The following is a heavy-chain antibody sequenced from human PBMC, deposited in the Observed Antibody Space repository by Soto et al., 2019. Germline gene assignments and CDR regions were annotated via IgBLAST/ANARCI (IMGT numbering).Heavy chain of an antibody. CDR3: ARDVQPPPSYFYGMAV. V-gene: IGHV3-33*01. D-gene: IGHD3-10*02. Sequence: PGGSLRLSCAASGFTFSSYGMHWVRQAPGKGLEWGAVIWYDGSNKYYADSVKGRFTISRDNSKNTLYLQMNSLRAEDTAVYYCARDVQPPPSYFYGMAVWGAGPTVIVS. CDR1: GFTFSSYG. J-gene: IGHJ6*02. CDR2: IWYDGSNK.